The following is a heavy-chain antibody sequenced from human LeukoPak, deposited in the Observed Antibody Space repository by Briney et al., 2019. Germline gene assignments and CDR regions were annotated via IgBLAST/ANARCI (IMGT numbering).Heavy chain of an antibody. Sequence: ASVKVSCKASVYTFTSYVISWVRQAPGQGLEWMGWISAYNGNTNYAQKLQGRVTMTTDTSTSTAYMELRSLRSDDAAVYYCARALKTMPSAYYYGMDVWGQGTTVTVSS. V-gene: IGHV1-18*01. J-gene: IGHJ6*02. D-gene: IGHD2-2*01. CDR1: VYTFTSYV. CDR3: ARALKTMPSAYYYGMDV. CDR2: ISAYNGNT.